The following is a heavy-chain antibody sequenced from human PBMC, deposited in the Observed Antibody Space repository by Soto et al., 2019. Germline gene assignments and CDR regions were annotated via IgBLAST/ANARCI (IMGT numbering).Heavy chain of an antibody. D-gene: IGHD6-13*01. J-gene: IGHJ4*02. CDR1: GLPFSTYR. V-gene: IGHV3-48*01. CDR2: ISSSSIII. Sequence: ELHLLESGGGLDQPGGPLRPSLAASGLPFSTYRMNWVRQAQGKGLEGVSYISSSSIIIHYADSVKGRFTISRDNAKNSLYLQMTSLRAEDTAVYYCARDQSSSWLSGDYWGQGTLVTVSS. CDR3: ARDQSSSWLSGDY.